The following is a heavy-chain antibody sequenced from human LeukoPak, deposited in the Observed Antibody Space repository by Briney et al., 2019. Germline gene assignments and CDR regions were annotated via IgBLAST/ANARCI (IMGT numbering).Heavy chain of an antibody. CDR2: ISSNGGST. V-gene: IGHV3-64*01. J-gene: IGHJ4*02. CDR1: GFTFSNYA. CDR3: ARVRDFWSGGGDY. Sequence: PGGSLRLSCVASGFTFSNYAMHWVRQAPGKGLEYVSAISSNGGSTYYANSVKDRFTISRDNSKSTLFLQMGSLRAEDMAVYYCARVRDFWSGGGDYWGQGTLVTVSS. D-gene: IGHD3-3*01.